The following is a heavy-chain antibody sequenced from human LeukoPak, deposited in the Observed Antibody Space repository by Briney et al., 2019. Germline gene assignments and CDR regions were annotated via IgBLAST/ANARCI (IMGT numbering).Heavy chain of an antibody. D-gene: IGHD2-2*01. V-gene: IGHV4-59*01. CDR3: ARVVPAAIGHAFDI. CDR1: GGSFSGYY. Sequence: SETLSLTCAVYGGSFSGYYWSWIRQPPGKGLEWIGYIYYSGSTNYNPSLKSRVTISVDTSKNQFSLKLSSVTAADTAVYYCARVVPAAIGHAFDIWGQGTMVTVSS. CDR2: IYYSGST. J-gene: IGHJ3*02.